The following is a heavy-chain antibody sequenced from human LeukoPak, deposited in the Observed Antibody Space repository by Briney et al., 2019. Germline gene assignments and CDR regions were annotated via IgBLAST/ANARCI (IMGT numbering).Heavy chain of an antibody. CDR2: IYHSGST. V-gene: IGHV4-30-2*01. CDR1: GGSISSGGYS. J-gene: IGHJ3*02. CDR3: AREVWDAFDI. Sequence: PSQTLSLTCAVSGGSISSGGYSWSWIRQPPGKGLEWIGYIYHSGSTYYNPSLKSRVTISVDRSKNQFSLKLSSATAADTAVYYCAREVWDAFDIWGQGTMVTVSS.